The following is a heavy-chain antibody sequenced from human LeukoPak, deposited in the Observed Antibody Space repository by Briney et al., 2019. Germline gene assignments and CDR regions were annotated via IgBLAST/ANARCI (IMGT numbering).Heavy chain of an antibody. CDR3: ASIPKASGYGTFPFDY. Sequence: KPSETLSLTCTVSGYSISSGYYWGWTRQPPGKGLEWIGSIYHSGSTYYNPSLKSRVTISVDTSKNHLSLKLSSVTAADTAVYYCASIPKASGYGTFPFDYWGQGTLVTVSS. D-gene: IGHD3-10*01. CDR2: IYHSGST. V-gene: IGHV4-38-2*02. CDR1: GYSISSGYY. J-gene: IGHJ4*02.